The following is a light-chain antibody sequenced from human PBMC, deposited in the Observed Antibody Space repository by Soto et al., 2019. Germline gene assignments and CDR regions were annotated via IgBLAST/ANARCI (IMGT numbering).Light chain of an antibody. J-gene: IGLJ2*01. CDR3: SLYVGNNNLV. V-gene: IGLV2-8*01. Sequence: QSALTQPPSASGSPXXXXTISCTGTSSDVGDYNYVSWYQQHPGKAPKLMIYEVSKRPSGVPDRFSGSKSGNTASLTVSGLQAEDEADYYCSLYVGNNNLVFGGGTKLTVL. CDR2: EVS. CDR1: SSDVGDYNY.